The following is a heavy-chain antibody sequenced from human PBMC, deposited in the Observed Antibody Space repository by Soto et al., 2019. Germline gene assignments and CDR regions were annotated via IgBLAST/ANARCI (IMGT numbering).Heavy chain of an antibody. V-gene: IGHV1-69*02. CDR3: ARGANIAARFWFDP. D-gene: IGHD6-6*01. CDR2: IIPILGIA. J-gene: IGHJ5*02. CDR1: GGTFSGYT. Sequence: SVKVSCKASGGTFSGYTISWVRQAPGQGLEWMGRIIPILGIANYAQKFQGRVTITADKSTSTAYMELSSLRSEDTAVYYCARGANIAARFWFDPWGQGTLVTVSS.